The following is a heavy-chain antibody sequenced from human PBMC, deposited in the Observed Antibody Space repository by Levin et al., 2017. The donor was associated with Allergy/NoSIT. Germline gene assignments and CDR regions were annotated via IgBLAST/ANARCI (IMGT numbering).Heavy chain of an antibody. V-gene: IGHV3-66*04. CDR2: TYSGGTT. CDR1: GFTVSSTS. Sequence: GGSLRLSCAASGFTVSSTSMSWVRQAPGKGLEWVSVTYSGGTTDYADSVKGRFTISRDNANNTVYLQMNSLRDEDTAVYFCARHSSGWSYYFDCWGQGILVTVSS. CDR3: ARHSSGWSYYFDC. D-gene: IGHD3-22*01. J-gene: IGHJ4*02.